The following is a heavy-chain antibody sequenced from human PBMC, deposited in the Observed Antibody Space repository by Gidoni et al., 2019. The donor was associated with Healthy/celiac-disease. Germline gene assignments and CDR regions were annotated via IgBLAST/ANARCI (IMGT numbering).Heavy chain of an antibody. CDR2: IYHSGST. Sequence: QVQLQESGPGLVKPSGTLSLTCAVSGGSISSSNWWSWVRQPPGKGLEWIGEIYHSGSTNYNPSLKSRVTISVDKSKNQFSLKLSSVTAADTAVYYCAGSGSYLEDYYYYYYMDVWGKGTTVTVSS. CDR1: GGSISSSNW. CDR3: AGSGSYLEDYYYYYYMDV. D-gene: IGHD3-10*01. J-gene: IGHJ6*03. V-gene: IGHV4-4*02.